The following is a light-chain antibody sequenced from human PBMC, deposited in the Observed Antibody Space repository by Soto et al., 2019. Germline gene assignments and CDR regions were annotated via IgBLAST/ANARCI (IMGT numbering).Light chain of an antibody. Sequence: EIVLTQSPGTLPLSPGERATLSCRASQSVSSTYLAWYQQKPGQAPRLLIFGASSRATATPDRFSGSGSGTDFTLTISRLEPEDSAVYHCQQYGGSPPTFGQGTKVDIK. V-gene: IGKV3-20*01. CDR1: QSVSSTY. J-gene: IGKJ1*01. CDR3: QQYGGSPPT. CDR2: GAS.